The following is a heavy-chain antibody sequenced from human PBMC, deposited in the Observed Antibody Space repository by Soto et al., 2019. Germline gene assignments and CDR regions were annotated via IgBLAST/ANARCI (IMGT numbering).Heavy chain of an antibody. V-gene: IGHV4-59*01. D-gene: IGHD3-22*01. CDR2: IYYSGST. J-gene: IGHJ6*02. CDR3: ARTLHYYDSSGYYGYYYYGMDV. CDR1: GGSISSYY. Sequence: SETLSLTCTVSGGSISSYYWSWIRQPPGKGLEWIGYIYYSGSTNYNPSLKSRVTISVDTSKNQFSLKLSSVTAADTAVYYCARTLHYYDSSGYYGYYYYGMDVWGQGTTVTVSS.